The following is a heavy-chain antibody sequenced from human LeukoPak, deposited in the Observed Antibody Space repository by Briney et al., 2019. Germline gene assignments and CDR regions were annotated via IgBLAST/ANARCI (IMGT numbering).Heavy chain of an antibody. J-gene: IGHJ3*02. Sequence: GASVKVSCKASGYIFTNYYMHWVRQAPGQGLEWMGIISPSGGTRSYAQKFQGRVTMTRGTSTSTVYLELSSLRSEDTGVYYCARDDDGGSDAFDIWGQGTMVTVSS. CDR2: ISPSGGTR. V-gene: IGHV1-46*01. CDR3: ARDDDGGSDAFDI. CDR1: GYIFTNYY. D-gene: IGHD3-16*01.